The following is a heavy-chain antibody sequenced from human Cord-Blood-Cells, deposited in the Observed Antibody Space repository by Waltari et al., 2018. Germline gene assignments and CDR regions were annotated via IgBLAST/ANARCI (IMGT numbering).Heavy chain of an antibody. V-gene: IGHV1-8*03. CDR3: ARGSHWGPYNWFDP. D-gene: IGHD7-27*01. CDR2: MYPNSGKT. J-gene: IGHJ5*02. Sequence: QVQLVPSGAEVKKPGASVKVSCKASGYTFTSYDINWVRQATGQGLEWMGWMYPNSGKTGYAQKFQGRVTITRNTAISTAYMELSSLRSEDTAVYYCARGSHWGPYNWFDPWGQGTLVTVSS. CDR1: GYTFTSYD.